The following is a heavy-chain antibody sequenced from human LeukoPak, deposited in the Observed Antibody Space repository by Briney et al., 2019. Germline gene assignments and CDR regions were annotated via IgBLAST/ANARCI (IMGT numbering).Heavy chain of an antibody. CDR2: MNPNSGNT. V-gene: IGHV1-8*01. D-gene: IGHD1-7*01. J-gene: IGHJ3*02. CDR1: GYTFTSYD. Sequence: ASVKVSCKAPGYTFTSYDINWVRQATGQGLEWMGWMNPNSGNTGYAQKFQGRVTMTRNTSISTAYMELSSLRSEDTAVYYCATVITGTTNDAFGIWGQGTMVTVSS. CDR3: ATVITGTTNDAFGI.